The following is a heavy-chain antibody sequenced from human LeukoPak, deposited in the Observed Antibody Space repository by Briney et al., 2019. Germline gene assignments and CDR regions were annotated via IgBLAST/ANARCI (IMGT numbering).Heavy chain of an antibody. Sequence: GRSLRLSCAASGFTFSSYSMHWVRQAPGKGLEWVAVISYDGSNKYYADSVKGRFTTSRDNSKNTLYLQMNSLRAEDTAVYYCARDEANSDGPYGMDVWGQGTTVTVSS. J-gene: IGHJ6*02. CDR1: GFTFSSYS. CDR3: ARDEANSDGPYGMDV. V-gene: IGHV3-30-3*01. D-gene: IGHD1-1*01. CDR2: ISYDGSNK.